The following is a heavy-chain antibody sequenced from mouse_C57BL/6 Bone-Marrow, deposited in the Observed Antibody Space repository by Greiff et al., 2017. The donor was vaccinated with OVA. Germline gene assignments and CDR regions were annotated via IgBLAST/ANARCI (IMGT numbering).Heavy chain of an antibody. CDR1: GYTFTSYW. Sequence: QVQLQQPGAELVRPGTSVKLSCKASGYTFTSYWMHWVKQRPGQGLEWIGVIDPSDSYTNYNQKFKGKATLTVDTSSSTASMQLSSLTSEDSAVYYCANDYFPDYWGQGTTLTVSS. V-gene: IGHV1-59*01. CDR3: ANDYFPDY. CDR2: IDPSDSYT. J-gene: IGHJ2*01. D-gene: IGHD2-4*01.